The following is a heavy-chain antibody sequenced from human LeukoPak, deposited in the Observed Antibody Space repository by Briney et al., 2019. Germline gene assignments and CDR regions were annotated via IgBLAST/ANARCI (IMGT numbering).Heavy chain of an antibody. Sequence: GGSLRLSCAAPGFAFSSYAMHWVRQAPGKGLEWVAVISYDGSNKYYADSVKGRFTISRDNSKNTLYLQMNSLRAEDTAVYYCARSSIFGVVITLDYWGQGTLVTVSS. CDR1: GFAFSSYA. CDR2: ISYDGSNK. D-gene: IGHD3-3*01. V-gene: IGHV3-30-3*01. J-gene: IGHJ4*02. CDR3: ARSSIFGVVITLDY.